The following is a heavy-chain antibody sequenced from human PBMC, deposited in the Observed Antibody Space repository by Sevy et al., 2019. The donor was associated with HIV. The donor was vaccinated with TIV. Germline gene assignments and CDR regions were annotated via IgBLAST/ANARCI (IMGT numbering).Heavy chain of an antibody. V-gene: IGHV3-7*04. CDR3: ARGDYYDRSGFYIDAFDV. J-gene: IGHJ3*01. D-gene: IGHD3-22*01. CDR2: VKEDVSEK. Sequence: GGSLRLSCAASGFTFSRYWMSWVRQAPGKGLEWVGNVKEDVSEKYYGDSVKGRFTISRDNAKNSLFLQMKSLRAEDTAVYYCARGDYYDRSGFYIDAFDVWGQGTMVTVSS. CDR1: GFTFSRYW.